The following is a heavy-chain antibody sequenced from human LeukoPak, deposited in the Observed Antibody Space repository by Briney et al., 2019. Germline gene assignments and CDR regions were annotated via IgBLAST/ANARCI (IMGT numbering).Heavy chain of an antibody. J-gene: IGHJ5*02. V-gene: IGHV4-34*01. CDR1: GGSFSGYY. CDR3: ARGDCSSTSCYNNWFDP. CDR2: INHSGST. Sequence: SETLSLTCAVYGGSFSGYYWSWIRQPPGKGLEWIGEINHSGSTNYNPSLKSRVTISVDTSKSQFSLKLSSVTAADTAVYYCARGDCSSTSCYNNWFDPWGQGTLVTVSS. D-gene: IGHD2-2*02.